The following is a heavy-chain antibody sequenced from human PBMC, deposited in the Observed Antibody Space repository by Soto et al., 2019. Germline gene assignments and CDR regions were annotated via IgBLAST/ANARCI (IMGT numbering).Heavy chain of an antibody. CDR3: AREVVRSFRNLYGMDV. Sequence: SETLSLTCTVSGGSFSSGSYYWSWIRQPPGKGLEWIGYIYYSGSTNYNPSLKSRVTISVDTSKNQFSLKLSSVTAADTAVYYCAREVVRSFRNLYGMDVWGQGTTVTVSS. J-gene: IGHJ6*02. D-gene: IGHD2-15*01. CDR2: IYYSGST. V-gene: IGHV4-61*01. CDR1: GGSFSSGSYY.